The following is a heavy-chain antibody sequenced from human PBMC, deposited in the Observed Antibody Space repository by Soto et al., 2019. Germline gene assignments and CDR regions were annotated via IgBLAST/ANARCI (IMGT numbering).Heavy chain of an antibody. CDR2: IIPIFGTA. CDR3: AGKQQVYGGNSFDF. D-gene: IGHD4-17*01. J-gene: IGHJ4*02. CDR1: GGTFSSYA. V-gene: IGHV1-69*12. Sequence: QVPLVQSGAEVKKPGSSVKVSCKASGGTFSSYAISWVRQAPGQGLEWMGGIIPIFGTANYAQKFQGRVTITADACXSTAYMELSSLRSEDTDVYYCAGKQQVYGGNSFDFWGQGPQVT.